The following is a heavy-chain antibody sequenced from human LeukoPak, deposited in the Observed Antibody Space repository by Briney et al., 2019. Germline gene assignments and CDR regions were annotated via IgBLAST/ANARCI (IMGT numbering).Heavy chain of an antibody. CDR1: GFTFSSYE. CDR2: IRSRAYGGTT. J-gene: IGHJ6*02. Sequence: GGSLRLSCAASGFTFSSYEMNWVRQAPGKGLEWVGFIRSRAYGGTTEYAASVKGRFTISRDDSKGIAYLEMNSLETEDTALYYCARGPILLWIHNGMDVWGQGTTVTVSS. V-gene: IGHV3-49*04. CDR3: ARGPILLWIHNGMDV. D-gene: IGHD5-18*01.